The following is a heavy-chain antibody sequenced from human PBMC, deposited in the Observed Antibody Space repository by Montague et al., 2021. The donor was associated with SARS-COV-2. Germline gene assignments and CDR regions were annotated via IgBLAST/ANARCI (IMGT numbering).Heavy chain of an antibody. CDR2: MYNSENT. V-gene: IGHV4-59*01. Sequence: SETLSLTCNVAGGSMSGYNWSWSRQPPRQGLQWIGSMYNSENTSYNPSLTSRVTISVYTSKNQFSLRLSSVSAADTAADFCASGINSARSYFCHLDVWGQGTPVTVSS. D-gene: IGHD1-1*01. J-gene: IGHJ6*02. CDR1: GGSMSGYN. CDR3: ASGINSARSYFCHLDV.